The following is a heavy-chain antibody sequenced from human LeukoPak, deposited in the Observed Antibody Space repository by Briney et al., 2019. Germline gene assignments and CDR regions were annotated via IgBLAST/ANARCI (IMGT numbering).Heavy chain of an antibody. D-gene: IGHD1-26*01. V-gene: IGHV3-30*18. CDR3: AKSVHSGSYYRAPFDY. CDR1: GFTFSSYG. CDR2: ISYDGSNK. J-gene: IGHJ4*02. Sequence: PGQSLRLSCAASGFTFSSYGMRWVRQPPVKGLQWVAVISYDGSNKYYEDSVKGRFTISRDNSKNTMYLQMNSLRAADTALCYCAKSVHSGSYYRAPFDYWGQGTLVTGSS.